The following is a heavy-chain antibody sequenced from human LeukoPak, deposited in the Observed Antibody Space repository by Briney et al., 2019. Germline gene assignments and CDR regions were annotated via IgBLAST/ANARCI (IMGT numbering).Heavy chain of an antibody. J-gene: IGHJ3*02. CDR2: VSYTGIT. CDR1: GGSISSYY. D-gene: IGHD1-14*01. Sequence: SETLSLTCTVSGGSISSYYWSWIRQSPGKGLEWIGHVSYTGITNNNPSLKSRGIISVDTSKNQFSLKLTSVTTADTAVYYCARDKSGAEAFEIWGQWTMVTVSS. V-gene: IGHV4-59*01. CDR3: ARDKSGAEAFEI.